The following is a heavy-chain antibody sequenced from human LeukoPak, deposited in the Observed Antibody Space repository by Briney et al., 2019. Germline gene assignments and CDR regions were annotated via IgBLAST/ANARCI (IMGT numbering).Heavy chain of an antibody. CDR3: ATSLTIFGVVIIEAAFDI. CDR2: INIDSTST. CDR1: GFTFSTSW. V-gene: IGHV3-74*01. D-gene: IGHD3-3*01. Sequence: GGSLRLSCAASGFTFSTSWMHWVRQAPGKGLVWVSRINIDSTSTTYADSVKGRFTISRDNAKNTLYLQMNSLRAEDTAVYYCATSLTIFGVVIIEAAFDIWGQGTMVTVSS. J-gene: IGHJ3*02.